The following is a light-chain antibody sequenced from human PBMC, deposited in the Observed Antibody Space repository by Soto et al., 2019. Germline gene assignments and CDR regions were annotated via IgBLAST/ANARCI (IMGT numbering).Light chain of an antibody. V-gene: IGKV3-20*01. CDR3: QQSYATPIT. CDR1: QSIYINS. CDR2: AAS. J-gene: IGKJ5*01. Sequence: EIVLTQSPGTLSLSPGERATLSCRASQSIYINSLAWYQHKRGQAPRLLIYAASRLQSGVPSRFSGSGSGTDFTLTISSLQPEDFAPYYCQQSYATPITFGQGTRLEIK.